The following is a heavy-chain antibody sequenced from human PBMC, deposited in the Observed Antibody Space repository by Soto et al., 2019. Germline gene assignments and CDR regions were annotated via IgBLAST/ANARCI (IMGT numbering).Heavy chain of an antibody. CDR1: GFTFSSYG. CDR3: ARGPCSSTSCYGSYYYYGMDV. CDR2: IWDDGSNK. D-gene: IGHD2-2*01. J-gene: IGHJ6*02. Sequence: HPGGSLRLSCAASGFTFSSYGMHWVRQAPGKGLEWVAVIWDDGSNKYYADSVKGRVTISRDNSKNTLYLQMNSLRAEDTAVYYCARGPCSSTSCYGSYYYYGMDVWGQGTTVTVSS. V-gene: IGHV3-33*01.